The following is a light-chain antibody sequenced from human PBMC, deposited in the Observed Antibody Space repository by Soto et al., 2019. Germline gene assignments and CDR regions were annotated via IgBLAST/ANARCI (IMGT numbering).Light chain of an antibody. CDR1: SSDVGGYNY. V-gene: IGLV2-14*01. Sequence: QSVLTQPASVSGSPGQSITISCTGTSSDVGGYNYVSWYQQHPGKAPKLMIYEVSNRPSGVSNRFSGSKSGNTASLTISGLQAEDEADYYCSSYTSSSTLVDVVFGGGTKLTVL. CDR2: EVS. J-gene: IGLJ2*01. CDR3: SSYTSSSTLVDVV.